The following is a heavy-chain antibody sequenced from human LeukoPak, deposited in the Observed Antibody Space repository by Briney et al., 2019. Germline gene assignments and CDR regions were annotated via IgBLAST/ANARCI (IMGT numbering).Heavy chain of an antibody. V-gene: IGHV4-34*01. CDR2: INHSGST. Sequence: PSETLSLTCAVYGGSFSGYYWSWIRQPPGKGLEWIGEINHSGSTNYNPSLKSRVTISVDTSKNQFSLKLSSVTAADTAVYYCARGRAYYGSGIFDYWGQGTLVTVSS. J-gene: IGHJ4*02. D-gene: IGHD3-10*01. CDR1: GGSFSGYY. CDR3: ARGRAYYGSGIFDY.